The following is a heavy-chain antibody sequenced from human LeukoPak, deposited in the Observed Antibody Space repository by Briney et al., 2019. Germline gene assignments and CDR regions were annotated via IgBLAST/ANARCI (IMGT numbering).Heavy chain of an antibody. CDR1: GYTFTSYD. V-gene: IGHV1-8*03. J-gene: IGHJ5*02. D-gene: IGHD3-16*02. Sequence: ASVKVSCKASGYTFTSYDINWVRQATGQGLEWMGWMNPNSGNTGYAQKFQGRVTITRNTSISTAYMELSSLRSEDTAVYYCARDRYSQSPFDPWGQGTLVTVSS. CDR2: MNPNSGNT. CDR3: ARDRYSQSPFDP.